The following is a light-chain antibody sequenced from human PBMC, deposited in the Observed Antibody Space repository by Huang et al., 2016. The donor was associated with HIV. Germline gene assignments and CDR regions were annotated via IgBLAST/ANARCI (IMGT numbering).Light chain of an antibody. CDR3: MQSKQFPLT. V-gene: IGKV2D-29*02. Sequence: DIVMTQTPLSLSVTPGQPASMSCKSTQSLLYIDGKTYLYWFHQKPGQSPQLLFYGCSKRLSGVPDRFSGSGSGTDFTLKISRVEAEDVGIYYCMQSKQFPLTFGQGTKVEIK. CDR1: QSLLYIDGKTY. J-gene: IGKJ1*01. CDR2: GCS.